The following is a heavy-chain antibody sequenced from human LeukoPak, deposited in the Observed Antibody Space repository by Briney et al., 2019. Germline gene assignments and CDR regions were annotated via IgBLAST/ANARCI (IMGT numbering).Heavy chain of an antibody. D-gene: IGHD2-2*01. CDR1: GGSISSYY. Sequence: SETLSLTCTASGGSISSYYWSWMRQPPGKGLEWIGYIYYSGSTNSNPSLKSRVTVSVDTSKNQFSLKLNSVTAADTAVYYCARGVVPGAVVGFDPWGQGTLVTVSS. J-gene: IGHJ5*02. CDR2: IYYSGST. CDR3: ARGVVPGAVVGFDP. V-gene: IGHV4-59*01.